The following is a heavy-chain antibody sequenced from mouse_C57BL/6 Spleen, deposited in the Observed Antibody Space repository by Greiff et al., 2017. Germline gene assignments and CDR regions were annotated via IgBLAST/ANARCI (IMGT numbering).Heavy chain of an antibody. V-gene: IGHV1-19*01. Sequence: VQLQQSGPVLVKPGASVKMSCKASGYTFTDYYMNWVKQSHGKSLEWIGVINPYNGGTSYNQKFKGKATLTVDKSSSTAYMELNSLTSADSAVYYCARWVPYDGYLDYAMDDWGQGTSVTVS. CDR2: INPYNGGT. CDR3: ARWVPYDGYLDYAMDD. D-gene: IGHD2-3*01. J-gene: IGHJ4*01. CDR1: GYTFTDYY.